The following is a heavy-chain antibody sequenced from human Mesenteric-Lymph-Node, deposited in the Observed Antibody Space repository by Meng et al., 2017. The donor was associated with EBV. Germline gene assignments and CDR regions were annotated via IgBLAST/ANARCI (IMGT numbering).Heavy chain of an antibody. CDR3: ARRPTGIDY. J-gene: IGHJ4*02. D-gene: IGHD2-8*02. Sequence: VEQQQWGEGMLKPSENLSLTWAVNGGSLSGAYWNWISRPPGKGMEWIGEIIHGGSPSYNPSLKSRVTISIDTSKNQLSLMLSSVTAADKAVYYCARRPTGIDYWGQGTLVTVSS. CDR2: IIHGGSP. V-gene: IGHV4-34*12. CDR1: GGSLSGAY.